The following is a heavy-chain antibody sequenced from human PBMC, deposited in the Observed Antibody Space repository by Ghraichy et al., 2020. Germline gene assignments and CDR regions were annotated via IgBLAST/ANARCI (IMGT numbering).Heavy chain of an antibody. CDR1: GGSFSGYY. D-gene: IGHD3-22*01. CDR3: ASGAGGVVVTPTFFDY. V-gene: IGHV4-34*01. CDR2: INHSGST. J-gene: IGHJ4*02. Sequence: SETLSLTCAVYGGSFSGYYWSWIRQPPGKGLEWIGEINHSGSTNYNPSLKSRVTISVDTSKNQFSLKLSSVTAADTAVYYCASGAGGVVVTPTFFDYWGQGTLVTVSS.